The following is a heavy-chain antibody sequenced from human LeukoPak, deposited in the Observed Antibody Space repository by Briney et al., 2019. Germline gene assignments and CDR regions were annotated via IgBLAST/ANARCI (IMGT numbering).Heavy chain of an antibody. CDR3: AKALGYCSSTSCRTEDFDY. CDR1: GFTFSSYA. V-gene: IGHV3-23*01. Sequence: QPGGSLRLSCAASGFTFSSYAMSWVRQAPGKGLEWVSAISGSGGSTYYADSVKGRFTISRDNSKNTLYLQMNSLRAEDTAVYYCAKALGYCSSTSCRTEDFDYWGQGTLVTVSS. CDR2: ISGSGGST. D-gene: IGHD2-2*01. J-gene: IGHJ4*02.